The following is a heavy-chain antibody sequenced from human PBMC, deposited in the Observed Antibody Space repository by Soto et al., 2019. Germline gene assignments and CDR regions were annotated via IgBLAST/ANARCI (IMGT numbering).Heavy chain of an antibody. J-gene: IGHJ4*02. Sequence: GASVKVSCKASGYIFTAYSMHWLRQAPGQGLEWMGWFNPNSGDTIYAQKFQGRITLTRDTSITTAYMELHSLTSDGTAVYYCAKDRVSEHNNGWPQGSWGQGTQVTVSS. D-gene: IGHD6-19*01. CDR3: AKDRVSEHNNGWPQGS. V-gene: IGHV1-2*02. CDR1: GYIFTAYS. CDR2: FNPNSGDT.